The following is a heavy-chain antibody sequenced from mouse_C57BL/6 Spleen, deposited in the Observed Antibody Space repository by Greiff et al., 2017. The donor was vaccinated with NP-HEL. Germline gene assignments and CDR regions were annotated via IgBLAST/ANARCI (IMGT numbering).Heavy chain of an antibody. Sequence: VQLQQSGPELVKPGDSVKISCTASGYSFTGYYMNWVMQSHGKSLEWIGRINPYNGDTFYNPKFKGKATLTVDKSSSTAHMELRSLTSEDAAVYYCARAAVGAYAMDYWGQGTSVTVSS. J-gene: IGHJ4*01. V-gene: IGHV1-20*01. CDR3: ARAAVGAYAMDY. CDR1: GYSFTGYY. D-gene: IGHD3-3*01. CDR2: INPYNGDT.